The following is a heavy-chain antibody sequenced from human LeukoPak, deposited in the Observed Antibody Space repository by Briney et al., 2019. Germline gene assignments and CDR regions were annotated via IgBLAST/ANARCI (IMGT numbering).Heavy chain of an antibody. CDR2: IYYSGST. V-gene: IGHV4-30-4*07. CDR3: ARRSYGSGRIQH. J-gene: IGHJ1*01. CDR1: GYSISSGGYS. D-gene: IGHD3-10*01. Sequence: SETLSLTCAVSGYSISSGGYSWNWIRQPPGKGLEWIGYIYYSGSTNYNPALKSRVTISVDTSKNQFSLKLSSVTAADTAVYYCARRSYGSGRIQHWGQGTLVTVSS.